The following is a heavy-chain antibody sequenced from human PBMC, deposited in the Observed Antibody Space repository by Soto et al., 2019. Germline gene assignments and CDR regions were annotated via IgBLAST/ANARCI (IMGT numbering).Heavy chain of an antibody. CDR3: AKEIPQVAGIDY. CDR1: GFTFGIYA. J-gene: IGHJ4*02. CDR2: INGGGDRA. V-gene: IGHV3-23*01. Sequence: GGSLRLSCAASGFTFGIYAMSWVRQAPGKGLEWVSAINGGGDRASYADSVRGRFTISRDNSKNTLYLQMNGLRAEDTAIYYCAKEIPQVAGIDYWGQGTLVTVSS. D-gene: IGHD6-19*01.